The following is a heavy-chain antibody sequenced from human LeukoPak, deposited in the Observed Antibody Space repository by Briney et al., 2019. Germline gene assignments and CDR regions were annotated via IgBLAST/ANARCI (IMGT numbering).Heavy chain of an antibody. CDR2: INPNTGGT. J-gene: IGHJ4*02. D-gene: IGHD4-23*01. Sequence: ASVKVSCKASGYTFTGYYMHRVRQAPGQGLEWMGWINPNTGGTNYAQKFQGRVTLTRDTSISTAYLELSSLRSDDTAVYYCARGVTSDTLYWGQGTLVTVSS. V-gene: IGHV1-2*02. CDR3: ARGVTSDTLY. CDR1: GYTFTGYY.